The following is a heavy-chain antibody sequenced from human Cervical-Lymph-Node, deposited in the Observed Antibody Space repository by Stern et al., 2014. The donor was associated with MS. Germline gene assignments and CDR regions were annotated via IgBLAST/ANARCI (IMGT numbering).Heavy chain of an antibody. CDR1: GYTFTNYD. CDR2: MNPNSGNS. CDR3: TTSQGAF. J-gene: IGHJ4*02. Sequence: QMQLVQSGAEVKKPGASVKVSCKASGYTFTNYDVNWVRQATGQGLEWIGWMNPNSGNSGAAQKFQGRATLTGNNSINTAYMELKSLKFDDTATYFCTTSQGAFWGQGTVVTVSS. V-gene: IGHV1-8*01. D-gene: IGHD3-16*01.